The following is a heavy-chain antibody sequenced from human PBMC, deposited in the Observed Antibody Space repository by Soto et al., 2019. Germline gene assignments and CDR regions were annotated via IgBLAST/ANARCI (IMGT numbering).Heavy chain of an antibody. V-gene: IGHV1-3*01. Sequence: ASVKVSCKASGYTFTSYAMHWVRQAPGQRLEWMGWINAGNGNTKYSQKFQGRVTITRDTSASTAYMELSSLRSEDTAVYYCARDQGYYYGSGSLSPDYYYYYGMDVWGQGTTVTVSS. CDR3: ARDQGYYYGSGSLSPDYYYYYGMDV. CDR2: INAGNGNT. CDR1: GYTFTSYA. D-gene: IGHD3-10*01. J-gene: IGHJ6*02.